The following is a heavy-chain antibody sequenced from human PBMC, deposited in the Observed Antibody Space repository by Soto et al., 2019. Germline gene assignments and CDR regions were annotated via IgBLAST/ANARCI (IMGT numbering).Heavy chain of an antibody. D-gene: IGHD2-15*01. CDR1: GFTFNTYA. J-gene: IGHJ5*01. V-gene: IGHV3-23*01. Sequence: DVQLLESGGGLVQPGGSLRLSCAASGFTFNTYAMGWVRQAPGKGLEWVSGISSGGGATYYADSVRGRFSISRDNSKNTVYLQMNSLRAEDTAVYYCAKDWGMMSCYDSWGQGNLGTVSS. CDR3: AKDWGMMSCYDS. CDR2: ISSGGGAT.